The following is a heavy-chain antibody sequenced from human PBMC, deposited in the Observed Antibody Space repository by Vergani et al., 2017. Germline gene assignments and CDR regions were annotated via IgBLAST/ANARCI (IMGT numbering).Heavy chain of an antibody. D-gene: IGHD5-18*01. V-gene: IGHV4-4*09. CDR2: LSTTGGA. Sequence: QAQLQESGPGLVKPSETLSLTCHVFGVSVTDYNCNWFRQAPGKGLEWIGSLSTTGGATHATHNPSLKSRVSISVDTSKSQFSLRLTSMTAADSAIYYWAVDTHSWERADRWGQGLLVSVSS. J-gene: IGHJ5*02. CDR1: GVSVTDYN. CDR3: AVDTHSWERADR.